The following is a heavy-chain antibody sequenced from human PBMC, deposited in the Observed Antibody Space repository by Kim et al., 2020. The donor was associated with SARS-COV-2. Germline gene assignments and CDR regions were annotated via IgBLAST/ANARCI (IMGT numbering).Heavy chain of an antibody. CDR2: IYSGGST. CDR1: GFTVSSNY. Sequence: GGSLRLSCAASGFTVSSNYMSWVRQAPGKGLEWVSVIYSGGSTYYADSVKGRFTISRDNSKNTLYLQMNSLRGEDTAVYYCARDERFLEWLLPTGYGMDVWGQGATVTVSS. D-gene: IGHD3-3*01. CDR3: ARDERFLEWLLPTGYGMDV. V-gene: IGHV3-66*01. J-gene: IGHJ6*02.